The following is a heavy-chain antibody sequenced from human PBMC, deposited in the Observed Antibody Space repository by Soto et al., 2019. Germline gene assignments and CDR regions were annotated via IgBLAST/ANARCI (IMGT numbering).Heavy chain of an antibody. J-gene: IGHJ6*02. V-gene: IGHV4-59*08. CDR1: GGSISSYY. CDR2: IYYSGST. D-gene: IGHD2-2*01. CDR3: ARIVVDVSMAHYYYGMDV. Sequence: PSETLALTCTVSGGSISSYYWSWIRQPPGKGLEWIGYIYYSGSTNYNPSLKSRVTISVDTSKNQFSLKLSSVTAADTAVYYCARIVVDVSMAHYYYGMDVWGQGTAVT.